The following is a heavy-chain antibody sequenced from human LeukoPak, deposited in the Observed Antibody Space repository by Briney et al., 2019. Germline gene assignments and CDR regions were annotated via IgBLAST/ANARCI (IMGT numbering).Heavy chain of an antibody. Sequence: PGGSLRLSCAASGFTLSSYGMNWVRQAPGKWLDWLAFFRYDGSTAFYEDSVKGRFTISRDSSKNTLYLQMNSLTPADTAIYYSAKDPYGGTYPNYFDYWGQGTLVTVSS. V-gene: IGHV3-30*02. D-gene: IGHD1-26*01. CDR2: FRYDGSTA. J-gene: IGHJ4*02. CDR1: GFTLSSYG. CDR3: AKDPYGGTYPNYFDY.